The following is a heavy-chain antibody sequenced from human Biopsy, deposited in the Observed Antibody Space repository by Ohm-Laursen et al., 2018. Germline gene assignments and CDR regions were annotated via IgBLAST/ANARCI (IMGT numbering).Heavy chain of an antibody. J-gene: IGHJ3*01. CDR1: GGSISSYY. CDR3: ARLYRLDDYWNDDPPDAFDV. D-gene: IGHD3-3*01. Sequence: SDTLSLTWTVSGGSISSYYWNWIRQPPGKGLEWIGSISDTGSTNYSPSLRGRVTISVDTSKKQFSLKVSSVTPADTAVFFCARLYRLDDYWNDDPPDAFDVWGQGTMVTVSS. V-gene: IGHV4-59*07. CDR2: ISDTGST.